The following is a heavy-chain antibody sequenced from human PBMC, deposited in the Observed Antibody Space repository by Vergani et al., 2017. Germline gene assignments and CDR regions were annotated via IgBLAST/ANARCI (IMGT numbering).Heavy chain of an antibody. CDR2: MNPNSGNT. J-gene: IGHJ3*02. V-gene: IGHV1-8*01. Sequence: VSCKASGYTFTSYDINWVRQATGQGLEWMGWMNPNSGNTGYAQKFQGRVTMTRNTSISTAYMELSSLRSEDTAVYYCARSETAGYDAFDIWGQGTMVTVSS. D-gene: IGHD1-1*01. CDR3: ARSETAGYDAFDI. CDR1: GYTFTSYD.